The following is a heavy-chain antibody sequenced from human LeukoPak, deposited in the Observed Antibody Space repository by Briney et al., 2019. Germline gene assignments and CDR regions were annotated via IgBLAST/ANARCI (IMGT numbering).Heavy chain of an antibody. J-gene: IGHJ4*02. CDR3: ARQKYLRGPDVEYFDY. V-gene: IGHV3-21*01. CDR1: GFTFSSYT. CDR2: ISSGSSYI. D-gene: IGHD5/OR15-5a*01. Sequence: GGSLRLSCAASGFTFSSYTMIWVPPAPGKGLVWVSIISSGSSYIQYADSVRGRFTIYRDNAKNSLYLKMNSLRAEDTAVYYCARQKYLRGPDVEYFDYWGQGTLVTVSS.